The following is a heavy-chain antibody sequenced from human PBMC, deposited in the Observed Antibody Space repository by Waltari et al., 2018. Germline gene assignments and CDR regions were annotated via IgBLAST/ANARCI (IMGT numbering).Heavy chain of an antibody. Sequence: QVQLVQSGAEVKKPGSSVKVSCKASGYTFTSYDINWVRQATGQGLAWMGWMNPNSGNTGNAQKFQGRGTITRNASISTAYMGLSSLRSEDTAVYYWARGGSSWDPRSWFDPWGQGTLVTVSS. D-gene: IGHD6-13*01. J-gene: IGHJ5*02. V-gene: IGHV1-8*03. CDR2: MNPNSGNT. CDR1: GYTFTSYD. CDR3: ARGGSSWDPRSWFDP.